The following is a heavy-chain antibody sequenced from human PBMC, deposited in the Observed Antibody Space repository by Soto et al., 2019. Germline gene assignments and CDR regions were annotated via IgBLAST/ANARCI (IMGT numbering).Heavy chain of an antibody. D-gene: IGHD2-15*01. CDR3: AYLPCSGGSCYWFSFSGMDV. CDR2: IYWDDDK. Sequence: QITLKESGPTLVKPTQTLTLTCTFSGFSLSTSGVGVAWIRQPPGKALEWLALIYWDDDKSYRPSLESRLTITKDTSKNQVVLTMTNMDSVDTATYYCAYLPCSGGSCYWFSFSGMDVWGQGTKVTVSS. J-gene: IGHJ6*02. V-gene: IGHV2-5*02. CDR1: GFSLSTSGVG.